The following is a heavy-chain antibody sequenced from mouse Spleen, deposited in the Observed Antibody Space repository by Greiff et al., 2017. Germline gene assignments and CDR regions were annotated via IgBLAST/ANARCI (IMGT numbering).Heavy chain of an antibody. CDR1: GFTFSSYA. D-gene: IGHD1-1*01. Sequence: EVQLVESGGGLVKLGGSLKLSCAASGFTFSSYAMSWVRQTPEKRLEWVATISSGGGNTYYPDSVKGRFTISRDNAKNTLYLQMSSLKSEDTAMYYCASYGSSLYWYFDVWGAGTTVTVSS. V-gene: IGHV5-9-3*01. CDR3: ASYGSSLYWYFDV. J-gene: IGHJ1*01. CDR2: ISSGGGNT.